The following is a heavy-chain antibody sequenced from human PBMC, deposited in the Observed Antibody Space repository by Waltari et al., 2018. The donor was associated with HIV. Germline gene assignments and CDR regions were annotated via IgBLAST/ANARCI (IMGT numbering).Heavy chain of an antibody. CDR1: GFTFSLYS. V-gene: IGHV3-21*02. CDR3: ASRDYGAYAGELVY. Sequence: EVQLVESGGGLVKPGGSRRVSCDASGFTFSLYSWNWVRQAPGKGLEWVAYSNKNNSYIYYADSVKGRFAISRDNAKNSLYLQMNSLRAEDTAIYYCASRDYGAYAGELVYWGQGTLVTVSS. J-gene: IGHJ4*02. CDR2: SNKNNSYI. D-gene: IGHD4-17*01.